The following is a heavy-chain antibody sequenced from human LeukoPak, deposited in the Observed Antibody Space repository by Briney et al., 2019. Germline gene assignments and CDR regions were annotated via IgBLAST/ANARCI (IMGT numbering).Heavy chain of an antibody. V-gene: IGHV3-21*01. CDR3: AREVPHGAFDI. J-gene: IGHJ3*02. CDR1: GFTFSSYS. CDR2: ISSSSSYI. Sequence: GGSLRLSCAASGFTFSSYSMNWVRQAAGKGREWVSSISSSSSYIYYADPVKGRFTISRDNAKNSLYLQMNSLRAEHTAVYYCAREVPHGAFDIWAQGTIVPVSS. D-gene: IGHD4/OR15-4a*01.